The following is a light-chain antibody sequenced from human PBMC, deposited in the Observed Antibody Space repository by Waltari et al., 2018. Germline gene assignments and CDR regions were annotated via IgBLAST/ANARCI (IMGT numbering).Light chain of an antibody. CDR1: TSTLGAGYS. J-gene: IGLJ1*01. CDR3: QSYDRSLGGQFV. CDR2: DTT. V-gene: IGLV1-40*01. Sequence: QSVLTQPPSVSGAPGPRVTISCTGSTSTLGAGYSVHWYQQLPGTAPKLLIYDTTNRPSGVPARFSGSKSGTSASLAITGLQAEDEGDYFCQSYDRSLGGQFVFGTGTKVTV.